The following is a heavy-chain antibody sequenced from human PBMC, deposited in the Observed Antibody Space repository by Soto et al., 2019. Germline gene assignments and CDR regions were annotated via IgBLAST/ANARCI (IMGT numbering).Heavy chain of an antibody. CDR1: GFAFSTFP. V-gene: IGHV3-21*01. Sequence: GGSLRVSCAASGFAFSTFPMNWVRQAPGKGLEWVSSISSSSSYIYYADSVKGRFTISRDNAKNSLYLQMNSRRAEDTAVYYCARDEVGCSSTSCFSYYYYGMDVWGQGTTVTVSS. D-gene: IGHD2-2*01. CDR2: ISSSSSYI. CDR3: ARDEVGCSSTSCFSYYYYGMDV. J-gene: IGHJ6*02.